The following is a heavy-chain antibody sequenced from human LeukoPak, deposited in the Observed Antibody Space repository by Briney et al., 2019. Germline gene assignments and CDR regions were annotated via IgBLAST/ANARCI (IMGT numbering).Heavy chain of an antibody. CDR2: IYYSGST. Sequence: SETLSLTCTVSGGSISSSSYYWGWIRQPPGKGLEWIGSIYYSGSTYYNPSLKSRVTMSVDTSKNQFSLKLSSVTAADTAVYYCARGPMTTVTTTNGGAFDIWGQGTMVTVSS. J-gene: IGHJ3*02. V-gene: IGHV4-39*07. CDR3: ARGPMTTVTTTNGGAFDI. CDR1: GGSISSSSYY. D-gene: IGHD4-17*01.